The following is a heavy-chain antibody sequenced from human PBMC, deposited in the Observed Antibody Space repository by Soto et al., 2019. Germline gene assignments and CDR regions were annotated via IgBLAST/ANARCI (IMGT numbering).Heavy chain of an antibody. CDR1: GYSFPDYH. CDR2: INPKSGGT. Sequence: ASVKVSCKASGYSFPDYHIHWVRQAPGQGLEWLGRINPKSGGTSTAQKFQGWVTMTTDTSISTASMELTRLTSDDTAIYYCARGDSTDCSNGVCSFFYNHDMDVWGQGTTVTVSS. D-gene: IGHD2-8*01. CDR3: ARGDSTDCSNGVCSFFYNHDMDV. J-gene: IGHJ6*02. V-gene: IGHV1-2*04.